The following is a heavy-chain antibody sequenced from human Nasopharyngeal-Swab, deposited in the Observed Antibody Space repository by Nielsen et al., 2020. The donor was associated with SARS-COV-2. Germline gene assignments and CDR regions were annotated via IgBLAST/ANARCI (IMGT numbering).Heavy chain of an antibody. J-gene: IGHJ4*02. CDR3: ARDPRIATFDY. Sequence: WGRQAPGQGLEWMGWISAYNGNTNYAQRLQGRVTMTTDTSTSTAYMELRSMRSDDTAVYYCARDPRIATFDYWGQGTLVTVSS. D-gene: IGHD3-22*01. CDR2: ISAYNGNT. V-gene: IGHV1-18*01.